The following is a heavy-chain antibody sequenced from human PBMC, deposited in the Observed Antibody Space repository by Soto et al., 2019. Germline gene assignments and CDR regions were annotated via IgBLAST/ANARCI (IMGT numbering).Heavy chain of an antibody. CDR3: ARSRVAANPLWYMDV. J-gene: IGHJ6*03. Sequence: GESLKISCKGSGYSFTSYWSGWVRQMPGKGLEWMGIIYPGDSETRYSKSFQGQVTISADKSISTAYLQWSSLKASDTAMYYCARSRVAANPLWYMDVWGKGTTVTVSS. CDR2: IYPGDSET. V-gene: IGHV5-51*01. CDR1: GYSFTSYW. D-gene: IGHD2-15*01.